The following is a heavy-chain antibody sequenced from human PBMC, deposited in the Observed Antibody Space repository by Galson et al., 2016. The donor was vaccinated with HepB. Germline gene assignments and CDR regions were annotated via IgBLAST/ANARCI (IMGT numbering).Heavy chain of an antibody. J-gene: IGHJ3*02. CDR2: ISAYNGNT. Sequence: SCKASGYTFINYGITWVRQAPGQGFEWMGWISAYNGNTDYAQKLQGRVTMTTDTSTNTAYMKLRSLRSDDTAMYYCAREDAEDAFDIWGQGTTVTVSS. CDR3: AREDAEDAFDI. CDR1: GYTFINYG. V-gene: IGHV1-18*01.